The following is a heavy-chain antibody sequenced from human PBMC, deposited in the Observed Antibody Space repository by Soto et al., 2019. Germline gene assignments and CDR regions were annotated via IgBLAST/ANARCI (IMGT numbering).Heavy chain of an antibody. CDR3: ARDTPPTDY. Sequence: QVQLVQSGAEVTKPGASVNVSCKTSGYTFTSYHISWVRQAPGQGIEWMGWISAYNTNTNYAQKFEGRATMTTDTLSSTAYMELRSLRSDDTAVYYCARDTPPTDYWGQGTLVTVSS. CDR1: GYTFTSYH. J-gene: IGHJ4*02. V-gene: IGHV1-18*01. CDR2: ISAYNTNT.